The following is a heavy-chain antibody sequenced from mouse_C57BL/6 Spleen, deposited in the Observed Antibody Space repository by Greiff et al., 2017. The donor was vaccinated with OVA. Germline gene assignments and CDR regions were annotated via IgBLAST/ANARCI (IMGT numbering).Heavy chain of an antibody. D-gene: IGHD1-1*01. CDR2: IDPETGGT. Sequence: QVQLQQSGAELVRPGASVTLSCKASGYTFTDYEMHWVKQTPVHGLEWIGAIDPETGGTAYNQKFKGKAILTADKSSSTAYMELRSLTSEDSAVDYCTRNKDYYGSSYGWYFDVWGTGTTVTVSS. J-gene: IGHJ1*03. CDR3: TRNKDYYGSSYGWYFDV. CDR1: GYTFTDYE. V-gene: IGHV1-15*01.